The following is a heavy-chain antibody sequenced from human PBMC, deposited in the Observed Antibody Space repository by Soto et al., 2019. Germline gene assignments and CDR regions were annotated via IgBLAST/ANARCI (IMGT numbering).Heavy chain of an antibody. CDR3: ARAGDDCSTTTCYMIDY. CDR2: INAGNGNT. D-gene: IGHD2-2*02. Sequence: QVQLVQSGAEVKKPGASVKVSCKASGYTFTSYAMHWVRQAPGQRLEWMGWINAGNGNTKYSQKFPVRVTITRDTSASTAYMELSSLISEDTAVYYCARAGDDCSTTTCYMIDYWGQGTLVTVSS. V-gene: IGHV1-3*01. CDR1: GYTFTSYA. J-gene: IGHJ4*02.